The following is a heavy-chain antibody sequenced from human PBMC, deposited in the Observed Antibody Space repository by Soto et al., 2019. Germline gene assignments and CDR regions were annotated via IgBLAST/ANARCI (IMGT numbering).Heavy chain of an antibody. CDR3: AKTHYYDSSGYWEYYYYYYGMDV. J-gene: IGHJ6*02. V-gene: IGHV3-23*01. D-gene: IGHD3-22*01. CDR2: ISGSGGST. CDR1: GFTFSSYA. Sequence: PGGSLRLSCAASGFTFSSYAMSWVRQAPGKGLEWVSAISGSGGSTYYADSVKGRFTISRDNSKNTLYLQMNSLRAEDTAIYYCAKTHYYDSSGYWEYYYYYYGMDVWGQGTTVTVSS.